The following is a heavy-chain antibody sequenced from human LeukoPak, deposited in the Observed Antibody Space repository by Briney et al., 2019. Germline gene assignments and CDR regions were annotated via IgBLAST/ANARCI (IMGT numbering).Heavy chain of an antibody. J-gene: IGHJ3*02. CDR3: AKAPYNWNYGAFDI. CDR1: GFTFKNYA. V-gene: IGHV3-23*01. Sequence: GGSLRLSCAASGFTFKNYAMNWVRQAPGKGLEWVSAISGSGGSTYYADSVKGRFTISRDNSKNTLYLQMNSLRAEDTAVYYCAKAPYNWNYGAFDIWGQGTMVTVSS. CDR2: ISGSGGST. D-gene: IGHD1-7*01.